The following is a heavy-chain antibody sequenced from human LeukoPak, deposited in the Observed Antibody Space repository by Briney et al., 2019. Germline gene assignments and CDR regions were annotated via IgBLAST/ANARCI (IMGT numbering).Heavy chain of an antibody. CDR2: ISSSSSYI. D-gene: IGHD3-9*01. J-gene: IGHJ4*02. CDR3: ASLGFDPDY. V-gene: IGHV3-21*01. CDR1: GFTFSRYD. Sequence: GGSLRLSCAASGFTFSRYDMTWVRQAPGKGLECVSSISSSSSYIYYADSVKGRFTISRDNAKNSLYLQMNSLRAEDTAVYYCASLGFDPDYWGQGTLVTVSS.